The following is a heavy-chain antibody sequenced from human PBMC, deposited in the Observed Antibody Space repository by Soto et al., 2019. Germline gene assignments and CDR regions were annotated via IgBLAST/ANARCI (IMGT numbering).Heavy chain of an antibody. J-gene: IGHJ6*02. V-gene: IGHV4-59*01. CDR3: ARGSLTVSYYGMDV. CDR2: IYYSGST. D-gene: IGHD3-9*01. Sequence: SETLSLTCTVSGGSISSYYWSWIRQPPGKGLEWIGYIYYSGSTNYNPSLKSRVTISVDTSKNQFSLKLSSVTAADTAVYYCARGSLTVSYYGMDVWGQGTTVTVSS. CDR1: GGSISSYY.